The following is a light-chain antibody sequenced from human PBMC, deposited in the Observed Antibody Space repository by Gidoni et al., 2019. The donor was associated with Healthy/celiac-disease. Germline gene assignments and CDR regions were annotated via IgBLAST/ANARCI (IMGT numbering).Light chain of an antibody. CDR1: QSVSSSY. V-gene: IGKV3-20*01. J-gene: IGKJ1*01. CDR3: QQYGSSPLT. Sequence: EIVLTQSPGTLSLSPGERATLSCRASQSVSSSYLAWYQQKPGQAPRLLIYGASSRATGIPDRFRGSGSGTDFTLTLLSLEPYAFAVSYCQQYGSSPLTFGQGTQVEIK. CDR2: GAS.